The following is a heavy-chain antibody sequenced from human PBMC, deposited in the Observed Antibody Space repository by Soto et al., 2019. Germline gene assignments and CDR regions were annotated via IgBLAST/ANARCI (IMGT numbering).Heavy chain of an antibody. V-gene: IGHV3-21*06. D-gene: IGHD3-16*01. Sequence: GGSLRLSCAGSGFSFSSYTIHWVRQAPGKGLEWVASISSGSRSISYADSVKGRFTISRDNAESSLFLQMNSLRAEDTAVYYCARTLLPFGGVQFDLW. J-gene: IGHJ2*01. CDR3: ARTLLPFGGVQFDL. CDR2: ISSGSRSI. CDR1: GFSFSSYT.